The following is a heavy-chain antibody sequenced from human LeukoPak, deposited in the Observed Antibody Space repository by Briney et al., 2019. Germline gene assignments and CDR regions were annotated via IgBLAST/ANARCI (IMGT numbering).Heavy chain of an antibody. Sequence: GGSLRLSCAASRFTFNSYAMSWVRQAPGKGLEWVAVISYDGDNKYYAESVKGRFTISRDDSKNTLYLQMNSLRAEDTALYHCARVYGYYDVLTGYSTGDYWGQGTPVTVSS. J-gene: IGHJ4*02. V-gene: IGHV3-30-3*01. D-gene: IGHD3-9*01. CDR1: RFTFNSYA. CDR2: ISYDGDNK. CDR3: ARVYGYYDVLTGYSTGDY.